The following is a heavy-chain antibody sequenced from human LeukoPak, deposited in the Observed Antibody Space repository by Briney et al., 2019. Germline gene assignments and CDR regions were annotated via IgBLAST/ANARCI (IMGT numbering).Heavy chain of an antibody. CDR3: ANDLGGQWLAYEYFQH. CDR2: ISGSGGST. D-gene: IGHD6-19*01. J-gene: IGHJ1*01. V-gene: IGHV3-23*01. Sequence: GGSLRLSRAASGFTFSSYAMSWVRQAPGKGLEWVSAISGSGGSTYYADSVKGRFTISRDNSKNTLYLQMNSLRAEDTAVYYCANDLGGQWLAYEYFQHWGQGTLVTVSS. CDR1: GFTFSSYA.